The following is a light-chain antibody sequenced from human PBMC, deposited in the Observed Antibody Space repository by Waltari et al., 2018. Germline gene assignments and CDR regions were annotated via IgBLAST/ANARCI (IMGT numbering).Light chain of an antibody. J-gene: IGKJ5*01. V-gene: IGKV3-15*01. CDR1: QSVGYN. CDR3: QQYNNWQIT. Sequence: EVVLTQSPATLSVSPGLRVPLSCRASQSVGYNLAWFQQQPGQAPRLLIYGASTRATDIPDRFSGSGSGTAFTLTISSLQSEDFANYYCQQYNNWQITFGQGTRLDLK. CDR2: GAS.